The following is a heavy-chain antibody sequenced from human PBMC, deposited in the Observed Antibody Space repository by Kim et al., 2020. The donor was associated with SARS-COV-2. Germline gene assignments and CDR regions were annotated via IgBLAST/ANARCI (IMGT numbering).Heavy chain of an antibody. J-gene: IGHJ5*02. Sequence: KGRFTISRDNAKNSLYLQMTSLRAEDTSLYYCASRYCSSTTCYRPTAFDHWGQGTLVTVSS. D-gene: IGHD2-2*01. CDR3: ASRYCSSTTCYRPTAFDH. V-gene: IGHV3-11*06.